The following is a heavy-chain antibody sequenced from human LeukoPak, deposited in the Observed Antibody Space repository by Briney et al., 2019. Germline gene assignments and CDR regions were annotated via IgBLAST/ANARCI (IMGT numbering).Heavy chain of an antibody. V-gene: IGHV5-51*01. CDR1: GYIYTTYW. D-gene: IGHD1-26*01. CDR2: IYPGDSHT. CDR3: ATSGGAYSRADY. Sequence: GDSLKISCKGSGYIYTTYWIAWVRQMPGKGLEWMGIIYPGDSHTKYNPSFQHQVTISVGKSITTAYLQWSSLKASDTAMYYCATSGGAYSRADYWGQGTLVTVSS. J-gene: IGHJ4*02.